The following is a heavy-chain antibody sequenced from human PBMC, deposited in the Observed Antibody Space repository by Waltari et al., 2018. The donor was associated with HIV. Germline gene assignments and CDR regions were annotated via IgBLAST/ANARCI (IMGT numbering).Heavy chain of an antibody. CDR1: GDSINNYY. CDR2: MSYTGKT. Sequence: QVQLQESGPGLVNPSETLSLTCTVSGDSINNYYWIWIRQPPGKGLDWIGYMSYTGKTNYNPSLKSRVTISGDTSKNQVSLKLSPVTATDTAVYFCARAGRNGHKTGWFDPWGQGTLVTVSS. D-gene: IGHD2-8*01. CDR3: ARAGRNGHKTGWFDP. J-gene: IGHJ5*02. V-gene: IGHV4-59*01.